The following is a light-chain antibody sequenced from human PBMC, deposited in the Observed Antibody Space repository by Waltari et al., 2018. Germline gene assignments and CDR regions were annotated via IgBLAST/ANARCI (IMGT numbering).Light chain of an antibody. CDR2: EVS. Sequence: QSALTQPASASGSPGQSITIPCPGTSSDVGGSNYFSWYQQHPGKAPKLMSYEVSNRPSGVSNRFSGSKSGNTASLTISGLQAEDEADYYCSSYTSSSTRVFGGGTKLTVL. CDR3: SSYTSSSTRV. J-gene: IGLJ3*02. CDR1: SSDVGGSNY. V-gene: IGLV2-14*01.